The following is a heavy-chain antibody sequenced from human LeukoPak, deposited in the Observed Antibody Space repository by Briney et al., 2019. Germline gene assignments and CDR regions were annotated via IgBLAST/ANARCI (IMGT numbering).Heavy chain of an antibody. V-gene: IGHV5-51*01. CDR1: EYTFTTYW. CDR2: IYPGDSDI. CDR3: ARVMTTLTGFDY. J-gene: IGHJ4*02. Sequence: GESLKISCKGSEYTFTTYWISWVRQMPGKGLEWMGIIYPGDSDIRYSPSFQGQVTISADKSISTAYLQWSSLKASDTAMYYCARVMTTLTGFDYWGQGTLVTVSS. D-gene: IGHD2/OR15-2a*01.